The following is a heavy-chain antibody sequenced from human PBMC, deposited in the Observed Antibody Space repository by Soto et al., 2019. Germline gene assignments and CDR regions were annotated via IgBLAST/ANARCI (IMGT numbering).Heavy chain of an antibody. CDR2: ISAYNGNT. CDR1: GYTFTRFV. CDR3: ARGRYGLDV. Sequence: ASVKVCCKASGYTFTRFVISWVRQAPGQGLEWMGWISAYNGNTNYAQKLQGRVTVTTDRSTSTAYMELRSLRSDDTAVYYCARGRYGLDVWGQGTTVTVS. J-gene: IGHJ6*02. V-gene: IGHV1-18*01.